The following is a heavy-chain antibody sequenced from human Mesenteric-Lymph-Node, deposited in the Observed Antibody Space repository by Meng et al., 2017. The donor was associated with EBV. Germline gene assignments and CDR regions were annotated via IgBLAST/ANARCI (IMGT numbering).Heavy chain of an antibody. CDR3: ASEGLAVSGELDY. V-gene: IGHV3-30-3*01. J-gene: IGHJ4*02. CDR2: MSSDGSNK. Sequence: QVQLVESGGGVVQPGRSLRLSCAASGFTFSTYAMHWVRQAPGKGLQWLGVMSSDGSNKFYADSVKGRFTISRDNSKNTLYLQMNSLRTEDTALYYCASEGLAVSGELDYWGQGTLVTVSS. D-gene: IGHD6-19*01. CDR1: GFTFSTYA.